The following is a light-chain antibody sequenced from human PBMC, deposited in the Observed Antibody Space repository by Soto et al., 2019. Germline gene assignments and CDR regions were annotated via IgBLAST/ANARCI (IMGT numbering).Light chain of an antibody. J-gene: IGKJ5*01. CDR1: QDISNY. CDR2: DAS. V-gene: IGKV1-33*01. Sequence: DIQMTQSPSSLSASLGDRVTITCQASQDISNYLNWYQQKPGKAPKLLIYDASNLETGVPSRFSGSGSGTAFTFTISSLQPEDIATYYCQQYSHLITFGQGTRLEIK. CDR3: QQYSHLIT.